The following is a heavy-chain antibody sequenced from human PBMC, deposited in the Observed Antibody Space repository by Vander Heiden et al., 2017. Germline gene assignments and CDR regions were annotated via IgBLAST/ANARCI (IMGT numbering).Heavy chain of an antibody. Sequence: VQLVQSEAEVKKLGESLKISCTLSGDTQPNSWIGWVRQRPGKGLEWVGLVHPGDSDTRYSPSFQGQVTLSADKSTRTAYLQWNSLKASDTGIYYCARQTMIRKVGWFDPWGQGTLVTVSS. V-gene: IGHV5-51*01. D-gene: IGHD3-10*01. CDR3: ARQTMIRKVGWFDP. CDR2: VHPGDSDT. J-gene: IGHJ5*02. CDR1: GDTQPNSW.